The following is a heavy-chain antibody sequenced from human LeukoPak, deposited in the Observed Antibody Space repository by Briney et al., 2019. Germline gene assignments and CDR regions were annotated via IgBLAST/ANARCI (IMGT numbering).Heavy chain of an antibody. Sequence: GESLKISCEVSGYSFTTYWIGWVRQMPGKGLEWMGIIYPGDSDTRYSPSFQGQVTISADKSLSTAYLQWSGLKASDTAMYYCARHLTMITVPRDAFDIWGQGTMVTVSS. CDR1: GYSFTTYW. V-gene: IGHV5-51*01. CDR2: IYPGDSDT. CDR3: ARHLTMITVPRDAFDI. D-gene: IGHD3-16*01. J-gene: IGHJ3*02.